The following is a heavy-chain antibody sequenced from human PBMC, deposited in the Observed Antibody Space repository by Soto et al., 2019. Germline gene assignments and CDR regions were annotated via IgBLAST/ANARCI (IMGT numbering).Heavy chain of an antibody. Sequence: GGSLRLSCAASGFTVSSNYMSWVRQAPGKGLEWVSVIYSGGSTYYADSVKGRFTISRDNSKNTLYLQMNSLRAEDTAVYYCASRGRCTNGVCYGNDYWGQGTLVTVSS. CDR3: ASRGRCTNGVCYGNDY. D-gene: IGHD2-8*01. CDR2: IYSGGST. J-gene: IGHJ4*02. V-gene: IGHV3-66*01. CDR1: GFTVSSNY.